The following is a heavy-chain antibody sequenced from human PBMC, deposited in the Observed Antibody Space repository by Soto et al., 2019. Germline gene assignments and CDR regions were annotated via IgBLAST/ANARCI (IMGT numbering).Heavy chain of an antibody. CDR3: ARDKITGLFDY. D-gene: IGHD2-8*02. CDR1: GGSFSGYS. V-gene: IGHV4-34*01. CDR2: INHSGST. Sequence: SDTLSPTCAVYGGSFSGYSWTWIRQPPGTGLEWIGEINHSGSTNYNPSLKSRVTISVDTSKNQFSLKLTSVTAADTAVYYCARDKITGLFDYWGQGTLVTVSS. J-gene: IGHJ4*02.